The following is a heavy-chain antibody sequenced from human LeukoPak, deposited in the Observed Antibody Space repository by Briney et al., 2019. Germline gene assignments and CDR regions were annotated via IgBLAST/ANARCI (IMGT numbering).Heavy chain of an antibody. CDR3: AKDLAPITMIAQGYFQH. CDR1: GFTFSSYA. Sequence: QSGGSLRLSYASSGFTFSSYAMRWVRQAPGKGLEWVSAISGSGGSTYYADSVKGRFTISRDNSKNTLYLQMNSLRAEDTAVYYCAKDLAPITMIAQGYFQHWGQGTLVTVSS. D-gene: IGHD3-22*01. CDR2: ISGSGGST. J-gene: IGHJ1*01. V-gene: IGHV3-23*01.